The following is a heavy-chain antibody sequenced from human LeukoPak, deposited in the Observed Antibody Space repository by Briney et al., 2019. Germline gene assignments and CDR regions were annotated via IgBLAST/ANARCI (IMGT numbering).Heavy chain of an antibody. V-gene: IGHV4-38-2*02. D-gene: IGHD6-13*01. CDR1: GYSISSGYY. Sequence: SETLSLTCAVSGYSISSGYYWGWIRQPPGKGLEWIGSIYHSGSTYYNPSLKSRVTISVDTSKNQFSLKLSSVTAADTAVYYCARDPAGQHHAFDIWGQGTMVTVSS. J-gene: IGHJ3*02. CDR3: ARDPAGQHHAFDI. CDR2: IYHSGST.